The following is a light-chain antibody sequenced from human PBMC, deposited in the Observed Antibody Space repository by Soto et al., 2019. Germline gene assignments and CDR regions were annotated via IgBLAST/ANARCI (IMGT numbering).Light chain of an antibody. Sequence: VLTQSPATLSLPPGERPTLSSRASQSIRNYLAWYQQKPVQAPRLLIYDASNRTTGVPSRFSGSGSGTDFSFTISSLEPEDFAIYYCQQHDGWPITFGQGTRLEIK. CDR3: QQHDGWPIT. CDR2: DAS. J-gene: IGKJ5*01. CDR1: QSIRNY. V-gene: IGKV3-11*01.